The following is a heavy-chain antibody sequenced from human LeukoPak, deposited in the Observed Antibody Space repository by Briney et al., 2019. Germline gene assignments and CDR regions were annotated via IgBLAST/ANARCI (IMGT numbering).Heavy chain of an antibody. CDR3: ARDRRYYDSSGYLDY. CDR1: GGTFSSYA. J-gene: IGHJ4*02. D-gene: IGHD3-22*01. Sequence: ASVKVSCKASGGTFSSYAISWVRQAPGQGLEWMGRIIPILGIANYAQKFQGRVTITADKSTSTAYMELSSLRSEDTAVYYCARDRRYYDSSGYLDYWGQGTLVTVSS. CDR2: IIPILGIA. V-gene: IGHV1-69*04.